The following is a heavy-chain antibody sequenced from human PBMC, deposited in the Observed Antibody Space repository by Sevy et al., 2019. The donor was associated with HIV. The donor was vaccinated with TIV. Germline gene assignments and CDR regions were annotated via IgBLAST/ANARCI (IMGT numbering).Heavy chain of an antibody. D-gene: IGHD6-19*01. CDR1: GGSISSYY. J-gene: IGHJ4*02. Sequence: SETLSLTCTVSGGSISSYYWNWIRQPPGKGLEWIGYIYYSGSTNYNPSLKSRVTRSVDTSKNQFSLKLSSVTAADTAVYYCAREISSGWLDYWGQGTLVTVSS. V-gene: IGHV4-59*01. CDR3: AREISSGWLDY. CDR2: IYYSGST.